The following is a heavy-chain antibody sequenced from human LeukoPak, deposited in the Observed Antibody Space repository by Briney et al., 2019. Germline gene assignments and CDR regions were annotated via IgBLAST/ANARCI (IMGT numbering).Heavy chain of an antibody. CDR3: ARGNSGYDYAFDI. J-gene: IGHJ3*02. V-gene: IGHV3-21*04. D-gene: IGHD5-12*01. Sequence: GGSLRLSCAASGFTFSSYSMNWVRQAPGKGLEWVSSISSSSSYIYYADSVKGRFTISRDNAKNSLYLQMNSLRAEDTAVYYCARGNSGYDYAFDIWGQGTMVTVSS. CDR2: ISSSSSYI. CDR1: GFTFSSYS.